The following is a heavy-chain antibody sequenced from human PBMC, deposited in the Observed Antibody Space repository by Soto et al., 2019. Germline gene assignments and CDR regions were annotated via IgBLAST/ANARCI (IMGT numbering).Heavy chain of an antibody. D-gene: IGHD6-19*01. CDR3: AREWHGSYYYYGMDV. CDR2: IKQDGSGK. CDR1: GFTFSSYW. V-gene: IGHV3-7*01. Sequence: GGSLRLSCAASGFTFSSYWMSWVRQAPGKGLVWVANIKQDGSGKYYVDSVKGRFTISRDNAKNTLHLQMNSLRAEDTAVYYCAREWHGSYYYYGMDVWGQGTTVNVS. J-gene: IGHJ6*02.